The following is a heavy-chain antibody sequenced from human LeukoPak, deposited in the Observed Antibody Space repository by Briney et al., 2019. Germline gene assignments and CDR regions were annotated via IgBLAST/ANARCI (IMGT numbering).Heavy chain of an antibody. CDR3: ARGVEPLAANTLAY. CDR2: LYNDGNT. CDR1: GFTVITND. V-gene: IGHV3-53*01. D-gene: IGHD1-14*01. J-gene: IGHJ3*01. Sequence: GGSLRLSCAACGFTVITNDMMEVGQAPGKGLDWVSVLYNDGNTKYADSVQGRFTISRDNSKNTLYLEMNSLGPDDTAVYYCARGVEPLAANTLAYWGQGTMVTVSS.